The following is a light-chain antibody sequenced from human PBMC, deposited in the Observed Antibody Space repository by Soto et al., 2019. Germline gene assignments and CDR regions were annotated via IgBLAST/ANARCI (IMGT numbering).Light chain of an antibody. CDR3: QQYGSSPYT. J-gene: IGKJ2*01. V-gene: IGKV3D-20*01. CDR2: DAS. CDR1: QSVSFNY. Sequence: EIVLTQSPGTLSLSPGERATLSCGASQSVSFNYLAWYQQKVGLAPRLLIYDASRRATGTPDRFSGSGSGTDFTLTISRLEPEDFAVYVCQQYGSSPYTFGQGNNREIK.